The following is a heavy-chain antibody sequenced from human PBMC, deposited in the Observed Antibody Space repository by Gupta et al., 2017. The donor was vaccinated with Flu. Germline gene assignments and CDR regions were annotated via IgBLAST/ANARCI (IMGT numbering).Heavy chain of an antibody. CDR2: ISFDGSNK. CDR3: AKRDQVIARGWLEYFHH. J-gene: IGHJ1*01. V-gene: IGHV3-30*18. D-gene: IGHD3-10*01. Sequence: MNWVRQAPGKGLEWVAAISFDGSNKYYADSVKGRFTISRDNSQNTVYLQMDSLRTEDTAVYFCAKRDQVIARGWLEYFHHWGQGTLVTVSS.